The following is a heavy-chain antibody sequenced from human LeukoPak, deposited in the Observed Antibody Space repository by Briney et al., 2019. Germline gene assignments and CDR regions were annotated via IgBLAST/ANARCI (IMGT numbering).Heavy chain of an antibody. D-gene: IGHD3-22*01. CDR2: IYFSGST. Sequence: SETLSLTCTVSGDSISSRSYYWGWIRQPPGKGLEWIGSIYFSGSTYYNSSLKSRVTVSVDTSKNQFSLKLGSVTAADTAVYYCAMEGRYYYDNSLYLDDWGQQTLVTVCS. CDR1: GDSISSRSYY. J-gene: IGHJ4*02. CDR3: AMEGRYYYDNSLYLDD. V-gene: IGHV4-39*07.